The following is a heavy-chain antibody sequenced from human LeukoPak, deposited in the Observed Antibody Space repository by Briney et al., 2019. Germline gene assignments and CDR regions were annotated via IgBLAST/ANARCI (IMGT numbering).Heavy chain of an antibody. CDR2: IYYSGST. V-gene: IGHV4-39*07. Sequence: SETLSLTCTVSGGSISSSSYYWGWIRQPPGKGLEWIGIIYYSGSTYYNPSLKSRVTISVDTSKNQFSLKLSSVTAADTAVYYCARDREINDSSPRDWFDSWGQGTLVTVSS. CDR1: GGSISSSSYY. CDR3: ARDREINDSSPRDWFDS. J-gene: IGHJ5*01. D-gene: IGHD3-22*01.